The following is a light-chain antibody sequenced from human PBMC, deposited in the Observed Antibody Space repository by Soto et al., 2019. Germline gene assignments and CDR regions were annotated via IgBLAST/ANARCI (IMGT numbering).Light chain of an antibody. J-gene: IGLJ2*01. CDR3: CSYADSVL. CDR2: EGD. V-gene: IGLV2-23*01. CDR1: TSYVGSYSL. Sequence: QSALTQPASVSGSPGQSITISCTGTTSYVGSYSLVSWYQQHPGKAPKLVIYEGDKRPSGVSDRFSGSKSGTTAFLTISGLQAEDEADYYCCSYADSVLFGGGTQLTVL.